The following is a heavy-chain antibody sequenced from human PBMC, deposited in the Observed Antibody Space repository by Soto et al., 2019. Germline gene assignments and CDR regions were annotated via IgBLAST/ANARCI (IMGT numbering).Heavy chain of an antibody. D-gene: IGHD5-18*01. CDR3: ARQEYSRIQAYWFDP. CDR2: IYYSGST. CDR1: GGSMRTSSYY. V-gene: IGHV4-39*01. J-gene: IGHJ5*02. Sequence: PSETLSLTCTVSGGSMRTSSYYWGWIRQPPGRGLEWIGSIYYSGSTYYNPSLRSRVTISVDTSKNQFSLKLSSVTAADTAGYYCARQEYSRIQAYWFDPWGQGTLVTVAS.